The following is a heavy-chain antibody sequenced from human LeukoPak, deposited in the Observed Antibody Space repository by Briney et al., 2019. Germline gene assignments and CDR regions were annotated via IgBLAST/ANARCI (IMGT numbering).Heavy chain of an antibody. CDR1: GYTFTDSY. D-gene: IGHD6-19*01. Sequence: ASVKVSCKGSGYTFTDSYLHWVRQAPGQGLEWMGWTNPKIGGTNYAQKFQGRVTMTRDTSISTAYMELSRLRSDDTAIYYCARGRAVSGTGGYWGQGTLVTVSS. J-gene: IGHJ4*02. V-gene: IGHV1-2*02. CDR2: TNPKIGGT. CDR3: ARGRAVSGTGGY.